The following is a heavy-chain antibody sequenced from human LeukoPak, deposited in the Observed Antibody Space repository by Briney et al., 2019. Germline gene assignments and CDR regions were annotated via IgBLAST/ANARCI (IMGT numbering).Heavy chain of an antibody. V-gene: IGHV3-23*01. J-gene: IGHJ4*02. CDR2: ISASGGKT. CDR1: GFIFNDYA. D-gene: IGHD3-10*01. Sequence: GGSLRLSCAASGFIFNDYAMSWVRQVPGKGLERVSVISASGGKTYYADSVKGRFTISRDTSKTTISLQMNSLRVEDSAVYYCAKWTRTTLFRGDRARFDSWGQGTLVTVSS. CDR3: AKWTRTTLFRGDRARFDS.